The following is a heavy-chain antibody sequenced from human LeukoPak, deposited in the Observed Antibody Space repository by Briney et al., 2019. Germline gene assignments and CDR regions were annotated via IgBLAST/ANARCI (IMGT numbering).Heavy chain of an antibody. CDR1: GGSTSGYC. CDR2: IYSSGST. CDR3: ARVRGNWYFDY. V-gene: IGHV4-4*07. D-gene: IGHD1-20*01. Sequence: SETLSLTCTVSGGSTSGYCWSWIRQPAGQGLEWIGRIYSSGSTNYNPSLKSRVTMSVDTSKNQFSLKLGSVTAADTAVYYCARVRGNWYFDYWGQGILVAVSS. J-gene: IGHJ4*02.